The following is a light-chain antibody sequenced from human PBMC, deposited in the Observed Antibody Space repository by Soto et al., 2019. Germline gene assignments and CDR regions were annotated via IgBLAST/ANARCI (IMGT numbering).Light chain of an antibody. CDR3: QTWATGILV. V-gene: IGLV4-69*01. Sequence: QSVLTQSPSASASLGASVKLTCTLSSGHSTYAIAWHQQQPEKGPRYLMKLTSDGSHIKGDGIPNRFSGSSSGAERYLTISSLQSEDEADYYCQTWATGILVFGGGTKLTVL. CDR1: SGHSTYA. J-gene: IGLJ2*01. CDR2: LTSDGSH.